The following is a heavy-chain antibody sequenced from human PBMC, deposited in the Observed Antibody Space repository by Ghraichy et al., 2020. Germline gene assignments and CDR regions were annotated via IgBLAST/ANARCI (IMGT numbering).Heavy chain of an antibody. Sequence: GGSLRLSCTASGFNFNDYAMHWVRQAPGKGLEWVSGISWNSGSIGYADSVKGRFTISRDNAKNSLYLQMNSLRAEDTALYYCAKDYYDSSGYFDYWGQGTLVTVSS. CDR1: GFNFNDYA. CDR3: AKDYYDSSGYFDY. J-gene: IGHJ4*02. CDR2: ISWNSGSI. V-gene: IGHV3-9*01. D-gene: IGHD3-22*01.